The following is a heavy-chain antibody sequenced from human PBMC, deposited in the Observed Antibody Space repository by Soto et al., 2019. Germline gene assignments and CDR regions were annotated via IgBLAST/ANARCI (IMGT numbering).Heavy chain of an antibody. Sequence: ASVKVSCKASGFSFTGYYIHWLRQAPGHGLEWMGWINAHSGGTEYAQKFQGRVTLTRDTSIATAYLTLTSLTSEDTAVYYCARSFPLDPPFDYWGQGTLVTVSS. V-gene: IGHV1-2*02. D-gene: IGHD1-1*01. J-gene: IGHJ4*02. CDR2: INAHSGGT. CDR3: ARSFPLDPPFDY. CDR1: GFSFTGYY.